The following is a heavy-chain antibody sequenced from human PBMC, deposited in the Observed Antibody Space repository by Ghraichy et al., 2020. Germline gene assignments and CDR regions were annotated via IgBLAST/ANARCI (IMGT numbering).Heavy chain of an antibody. CDR3: AKGRLQRLVVPDFDY. V-gene: IGHV3-23*01. CDR1: GITFSNYA. D-gene: IGHD3-16*02. J-gene: IGHJ4*02. CDR2: ISGSGDST. Sequence: GGSLRLSCAASGITFSNYAMSWVRQAPGKGLEWVSAISGSGDSTYYADSVKGRFTISRDNSKNTLYLQMNSLRAEDTAVYYCAKGRLQRLVVPDFDYWGQGTLVTVSS.